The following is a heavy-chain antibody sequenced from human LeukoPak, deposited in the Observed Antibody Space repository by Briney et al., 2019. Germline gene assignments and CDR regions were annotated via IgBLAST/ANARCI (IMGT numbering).Heavy chain of an antibody. V-gene: IGHV3-23*01. CDR3: AKSHPVEQRGYFDY. D-gene: IGHD1/OR15-1a*01. CDR2: ISNGGGST. Sequence: GGSLGLSCAASRFTFSTYAMRWVRQAPGKGLEWISTISNGGGSTYYADSVKGRFTISRDNSKNTLYLQMNSLRAEDTAVYYCAKSHPVEQRGYFDYWGQGTLVTVSS. CDR1: RFTFSTYA. J-gene: IGHJ4*02.